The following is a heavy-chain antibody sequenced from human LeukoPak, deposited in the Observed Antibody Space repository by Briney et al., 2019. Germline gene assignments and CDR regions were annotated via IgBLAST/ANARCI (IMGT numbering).Heavy chain of an antibody. D-gene: IGHD4-23*01. Sequence: GASVKVSCKASGYTFTSYAMHWVRQAPGQRLEWMGWINAGNGNTKYSQKFQGRFTITRDTSASTAYMELSSLRSEDTAVYYCATGGYGGLAYFDYWGQGTLVTVSS. CDR3: ATGGYGGLAYFDY. CDR1: GYTFTSYA. J-gene: IGHJ4*02. V-gene: IGHV1-3*01. CDR2: INAGNGNT.